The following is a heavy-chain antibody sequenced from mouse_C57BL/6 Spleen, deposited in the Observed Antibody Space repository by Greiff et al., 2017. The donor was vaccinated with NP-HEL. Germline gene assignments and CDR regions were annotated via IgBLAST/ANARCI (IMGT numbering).Heavy chain of an antibody. J-gene: IGHJ2*01. CDR1: GYTFTDYY. Sequence: EVQLQQSGPELVKPGASVKISCKASGYTFTDYYMNWVKQSHGKSLEWIGDINPNNGGTSYNQKFKGKVTLTVDKSSSTAYMELRSLTSADSAVYYCSRSDAYSHYFDYWGQGTTLTVSS. D-gene: IGHD2-3*01. CDR2: INPNNGGT. V-gene: IGHV1-26*01. CDR3: SRSDAYSHYFDY.